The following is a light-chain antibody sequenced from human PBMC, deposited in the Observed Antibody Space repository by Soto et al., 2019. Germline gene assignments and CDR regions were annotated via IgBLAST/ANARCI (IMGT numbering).Light chain of an antibody. CDR2: DVS. CDR1: SSDVGGYNY. V-gene: IGLV2-14*03. Sequence: QSVLTKPASVSGSPGQSITISCTGTSSDVGGYNYFSWYQQHPGKAPKLMIYDVSNRPSGVSNRFSGSKSGNTASLTISGLQAEDEAYYYCSSYTSSTTLKVFGGWTKLTVL. CDR3: SSYTSSTTLKV. J-gene: IGLJ2*01.